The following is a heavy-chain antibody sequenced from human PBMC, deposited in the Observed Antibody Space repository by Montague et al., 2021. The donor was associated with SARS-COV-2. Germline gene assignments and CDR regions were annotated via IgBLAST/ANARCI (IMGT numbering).Heavy chain of an antibody. Sequence: PALVKPTQTLTLTCTFTGFSLSTSGVGVGWIRQLPGKVLEWLALIYWDDDKRYSPPLKSRLTITKDTSKHQVVLTMPNMDPVNTATNYCAHTQYYYYDSSGDRVYYFDYWGQGTLVTVSS. CDR2: IYWDDDK. CDR3: AHTQYYYYDSSGDRVYYFDY. J-gene: IGHJ4*02. D-gene: IGHD3-22*01. CDR1: GFSLSTSGVG. V-gene: IGHV2-5*02.